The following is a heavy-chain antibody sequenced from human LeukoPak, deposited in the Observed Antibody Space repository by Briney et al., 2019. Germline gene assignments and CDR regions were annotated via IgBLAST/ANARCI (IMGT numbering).Heavy chain of an antibody. CDR3: ASTTGTVIAYYGMDV. CDR2: IYPGDSDT. J-gene: IGHJ6*02. D-gene: IGHD1-1*01. CDR1: GYRFTYYW. Sequence: GESLQISCKGSGYRFTYYWIAWVRQLPGKGLEWMGLIYPGDSDTRYSPSYQGQVTISADKSTSTAYLQWSSLKASDTAMYYCASTTGTVIAYYGMDVWGQGTTVTVSS. V-gene: IGHV5-51*01.